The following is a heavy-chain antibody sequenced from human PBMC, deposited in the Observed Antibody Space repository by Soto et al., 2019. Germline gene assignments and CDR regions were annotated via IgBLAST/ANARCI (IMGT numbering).Heavy chain of an antibody. CDR2: ISHGGST. Sequence: QVQLQESGPGLAKPSGTLSLTCAVSGTSITNNNWWNWVRQPPGKGLEWIGEISHGGSTNYNPSLKSRVTISVDKSKNQFSLMLSSVTAADTAVYYCAKDHTGADAFEIWGQGIMVTVSS. V-gene: IGHV4-4*02. D-gene: IGHD7-27*01. CDR3: AKDHTGADAFEI. J-gene: IGHJ3*02. CDR1: GTSITNNNW.